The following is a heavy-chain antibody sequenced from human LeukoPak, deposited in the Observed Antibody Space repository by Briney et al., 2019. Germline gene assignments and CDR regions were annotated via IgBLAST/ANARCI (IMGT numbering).Heavy chain of an antibody. J-gene: IGHJ4*02. Sequence: ESGPTLVKPTQTLTLTCTFSGFSLSTSGMCVSWIRQPPGKALDWLARIDWDDDKYYSTSLKTRLTISKDTSKNQVVLTMTNMDPVDTATYYCARSGSGWYPDNYFDYWGQGTLVTVSS. CDR3: ARSGSGWYPDNYFDY. D-gene: IGHD6-19*01. CDR1: GFSLSTSGMC. V-gene: IGHV2-70*11. CDR2: IDWDDDK.